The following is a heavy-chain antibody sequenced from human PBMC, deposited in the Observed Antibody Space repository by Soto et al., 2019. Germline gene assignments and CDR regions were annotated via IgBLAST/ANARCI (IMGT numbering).Heavy chain of an antibody. CDR3: ARGNTRLRPDY. V-gene: IGHV4-59*01. CDR2: IFSSGST. D-gene: IGHD4-17*01. Sequence: SETLSLTCTVSGDSISSFYWTWIRQPPGKGLECVGYIFSSGSTNYNPSLKSRVTMSVDTSTNQFSLKLNSVTPADTAVYYCARGNTRLRPDYWGQGTLVTVSS. CDR1: GDSISSFY. J-gene: IGHJ4*02.